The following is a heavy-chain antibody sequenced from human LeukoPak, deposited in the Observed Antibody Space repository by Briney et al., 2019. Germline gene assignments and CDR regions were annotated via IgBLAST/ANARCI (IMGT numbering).Heavy chain of an antibody. CDR2: ISGSGGST. D-gene: IGHD6-19*01. J-gene: IGHJ4*02. V-gene: IGHV3-23*01. Sequence: PGGSLRLSCAASGFTVTSYAMSWVRQAPGKGREWVSAISGSGGSTYYADPVKGRFTISRDNSKNTLYLQMNSLRAEDTAVYYCAKELDSSGWFDYWGQGTLVTVSS. CDR3: AKELDSSGWFDY. CDR1: GFTVTSYA.